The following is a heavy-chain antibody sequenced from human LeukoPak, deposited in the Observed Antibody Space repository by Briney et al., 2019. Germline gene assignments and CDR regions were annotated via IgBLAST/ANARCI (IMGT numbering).Heavy chain of an antibody. J-gene: IGHJ4*02. CDR2: INHSGST. V-gene: IGHV4-34*01. Sequence: SETLSLTRAVYGGSFSGYYWSWIRQPPGKGLEWIGEINHSGSTNYNPSLKSRVTISVDTSKNQFSLKLSSVTAADTAVYYCARGPSVMTGYYNSFDYWGQGTLVTVSS. CDR3: ARGPSVMTGYYNSFDY. CDR1: GGSFSGYY. D-gene: IGHD3-9*01.